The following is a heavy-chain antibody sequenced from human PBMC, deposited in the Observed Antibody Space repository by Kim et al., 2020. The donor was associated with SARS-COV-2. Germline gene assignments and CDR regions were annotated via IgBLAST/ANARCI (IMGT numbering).Heavy chain of an antibody. V-gene: IGHV4-34*01. CDR3: SRGHDTVKTGY. CDR2: INPSGST. CDR1: GASFSGYY. J-gene: IGHJ4*01. D-gene: IGHD3-22*01. Sequence: SETLSLTCAVYGASFSGYYLSWIRQSPGKRLEWIGEINPSGSTSYNPSLQSVVTISIDTSKSHMSLSQTSVTGADTADNFCSRGHDTVKTGYWGHGALV.